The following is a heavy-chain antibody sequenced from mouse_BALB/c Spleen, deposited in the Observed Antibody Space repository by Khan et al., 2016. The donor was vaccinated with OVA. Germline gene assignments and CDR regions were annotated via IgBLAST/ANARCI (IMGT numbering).Heavy chain of an antibody. J-gene: IGHJ2*01. D-gene: IGHD6-1*01. CDR2: ISSGGFT. Sequence: EVELVESGGGLVKPGGSLKLSCAASGFTFSNYTMSWVRQTPETRLEWVASISSGGFTYYPDSVKGRFTISRDNARNILYLQMSGRRSEDTAIYYCTVGLFLYYFGYWGQGTTRTGSS. CDR1: GFTFSNYT. CDR3: TVGLFLYYFGY. V-gene: IGHV5-6-5*01.